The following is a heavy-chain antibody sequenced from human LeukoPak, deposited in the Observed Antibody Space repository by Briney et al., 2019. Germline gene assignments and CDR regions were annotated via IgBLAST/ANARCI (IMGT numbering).Heavy chain of an antibody. CDR2: IKRDRSST. J-gene: IGHJ6*03. Sequence: GGSLRLSCAASGFTFSNYWMNWVRQAPGKGLVWVSRIKRDRSSTNYADSVKGRFTTSRDNAKNSLYLQMNSLRAEDTALYYCASAPTSVTSYYYYCMDVWGKGTTVTVSS. D-gene: IGHD4-11*01. CDR3: ASAPTSVTSYYYYCMDV. CDR1: GFTFSNYW. V-gene: IGHV3-74*01.